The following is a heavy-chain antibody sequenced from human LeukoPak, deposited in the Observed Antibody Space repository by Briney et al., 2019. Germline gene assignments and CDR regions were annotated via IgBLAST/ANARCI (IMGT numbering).Heavy chain of an antibody. J-gene: IGHJ4*02. V-gene: IGHV4-39*07. D-gene: IGHD4-17*01. Sequence: SETLSLTCTVSGGSISSSSYYWGWIRQPPGKGLEWIGEINHSGSTNYNPSLKSRVTISVDTSKNQFSLKLSSVTAADTAVYYCATSYDDYGDYPDYWGQGTLVTVSS. CDR1: GGSISSSSYY. CDR2: INHSGST. CDR3: ATSYDDYGDYPDY.